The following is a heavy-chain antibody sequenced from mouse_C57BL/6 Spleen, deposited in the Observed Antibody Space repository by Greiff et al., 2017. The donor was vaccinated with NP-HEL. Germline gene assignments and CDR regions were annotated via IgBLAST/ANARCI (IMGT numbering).Heavy chain of an antibody. Sequence: VHVKQSGAELVKPGASVKLSCTASGFNIKDYYMHWVKQRTEQGLEWIGRFDPEDGETKYAPNFQGKATITADTSSNTAYLQLSSLTSEDTAVYYCARGGAAQATPYYYAMDYWGQGTTVTDSS. V-gene: IGHV14-2*01. CDR2: FDPEDGET. J-gene: IGHJ4*01. CDR3: ARGGAAQATPYYYAMDY. CDR1: GFNIKDYY. D-gene: IGHD3-2*02.